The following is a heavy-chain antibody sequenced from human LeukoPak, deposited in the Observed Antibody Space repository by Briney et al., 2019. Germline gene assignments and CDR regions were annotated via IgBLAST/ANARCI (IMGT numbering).Heavy chain of an antibody. Sequence: SETLSLTCAVYGGSFSGYYWSWIRQPPGKGLEWIGEINHSGSTNYNPSLKSRVTISVDTSKNQFSLKLSSVTAADTAVYYCARRDYGSGSYHYFDYWGQGTLVTVSS. D-gene: IGHD3-10*01. CDR3: ARRDYGSGSYHYFDY. V-gene: IGHV4-34*01. CDR1: GGSFSGYY. J-gene: IGHJ4*02. CDR2: INHSGST.